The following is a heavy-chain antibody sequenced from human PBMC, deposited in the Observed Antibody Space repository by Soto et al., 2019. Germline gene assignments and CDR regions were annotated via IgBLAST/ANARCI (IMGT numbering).Heavy chain of an antibody. CDR3: AKARLLPYGHTIRWYPLPLSFSARCRPDILT. V-gene: IGHV3-23*01. Sequence: GGSLRRSCAASGLTFSSYAMSWVRQAPGKGLEWVSAISGSGGSTYYADSVKGRFTISRDNSKNTLYLQILILMAQATAVYYCAKARLLPYGHTIRWYPLPLSFSARCRPDILTWGPGTMVTVSS. J-gene: IGHJ4*03. CDR2: ISGSGGST. CDR1: GLTFSSYA. D-gene: IGHD6-13*01.